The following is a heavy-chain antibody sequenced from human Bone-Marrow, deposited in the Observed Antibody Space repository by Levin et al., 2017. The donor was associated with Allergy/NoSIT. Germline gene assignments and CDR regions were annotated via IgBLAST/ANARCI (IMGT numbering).Heavy chain of an antibody. V-gene: IGHV4-30-2*01. J-gene: IGHJ6*03. CDR2: IYHSGST. CDR3: ARERGGDYYMDG. Sequence: LRLSCAVSGGSISSGGYSWSWIRQPPGKGLEWIGYIYHSGSTYYNPSLKSRVTISVDRSKNQFSLKLSSVTAADTAVYYCARERGGDYYMDGWGKGTTVTVSS. CDR1: GGSISSGGYS. D-gene: IGHD3-10*01.